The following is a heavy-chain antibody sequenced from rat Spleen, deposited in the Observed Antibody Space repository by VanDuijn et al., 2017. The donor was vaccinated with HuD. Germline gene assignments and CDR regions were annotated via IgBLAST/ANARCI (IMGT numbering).Heavy chain of an antibody. CDR2: IDYDGSST. J-gene: IGHJ2*01. V-gene: IGHV5-17*01. CDR1: GFVFSDFH. CDR3: ARHEGITTFGY. Sequence: EVQLVESGGGLVQPGRSLKLSCAASGFVFSDFHLAWVRQAPTKGLEWVASIDYDGSSTYYRDSVKGRFTISRDNAKSTLYLQMDSLRSEDTATYYGARHEGITTFGYWGQGVMVTVSS. D-gene: IGHD1-10*01.